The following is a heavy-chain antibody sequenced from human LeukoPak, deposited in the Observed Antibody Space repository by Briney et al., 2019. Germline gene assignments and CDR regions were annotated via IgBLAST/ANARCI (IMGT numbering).Heavy chain of an antibody. CDR3: ARGSSGGSYLPYYFDY. CDR2: INPNSGGT. D-gene: IGHD1-26*01. V-gene: IGHV1-2*02. Sequence: APVKVSCKASGYTFTGNYMHWVRQAPGQGLEWMGWINPNSGGTNYAQKFQGRVTMTRDTSISTAYMELSRLRSDDTAVYYCARGSSGGSYLPYYFDYWGQGTLVTVSS. J-gene: IGHJ4*02. CDR1: GYTFTGNY.